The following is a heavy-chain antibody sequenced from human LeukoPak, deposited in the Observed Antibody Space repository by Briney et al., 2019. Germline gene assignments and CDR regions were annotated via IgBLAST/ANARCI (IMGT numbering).Heavy chain of an antibody. CDR2: TSYRSKWYN. J-gene: IGHJ6*03. Sequence: SQTLSLTCAISGDSVSTNSVAWNWIRQSPSRGLEWLGRTSYRSKWYNNYAVSVKSRITITPDTSKNQFSLQLNSVTAADTAVYYCARGRILRVAKYYMDVWGKGTTVTISS. CDR3: ARGRILRVAKYYMDV. CDR1: GDSVSTNSVA. V-gene: IGHV6-1*01.